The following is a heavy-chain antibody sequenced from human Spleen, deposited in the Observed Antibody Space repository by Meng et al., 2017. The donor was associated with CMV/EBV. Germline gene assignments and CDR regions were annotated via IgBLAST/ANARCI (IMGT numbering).Heavy chain of an antibody. CDR1: GASISPYF. Sequence: GGSLRLSCTISGASISPYFWSWVRQAPGKGLEWVSSISSSSSYIYYADSVKGRFTISRDNAKDSLYLQMNSLRAEDTAVYYCARVAGGYYYYYGMDVWGQGTTVTVSS. J-gene: IGHJ6*02. D-gene: IGHD2-15*01. CDR3: ARVAGGYYYYYGMDV. V-gene: IGHV3-21*04. CDR2: ISSSSSYI.